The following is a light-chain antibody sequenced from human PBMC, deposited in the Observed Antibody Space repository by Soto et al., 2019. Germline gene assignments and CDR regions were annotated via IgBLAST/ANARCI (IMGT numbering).Light chain of an antibody. CDR3: LLDFRYFWA. CDR1: QAIRTA. Sequence: AIQLTQSPSSLYASVGDRVTITCRASQAIRTALGWYQQKPGKVPKLLIYAASISQSGVPSRFSGSGSGTDFTLTISSLQPEGFATYYCLLDFRYFWAFGQGTKV. V-gene: IGKV1-6*01. J-gene: IGKJ1*01. CDR2: AAS.